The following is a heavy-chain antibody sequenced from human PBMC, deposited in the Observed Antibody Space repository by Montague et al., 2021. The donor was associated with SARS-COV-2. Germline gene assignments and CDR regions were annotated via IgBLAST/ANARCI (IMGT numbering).Heavy chain of an antibody. Sequence: SLRLSCAASGFTFSSYAMHWVRQAPGKGLEWVAVISYDGSNKYYSDSVKGLFTISRDNSKNTLYLQMNSLRAEDTAVYYCARSAWGGYRDAFDIWGQGTMVTVSS. D-gene: IGHD3-16*02. V-gene: IGHV3-30-3*01. CDR2: ISYDGSNK. J-gene: IGHJ3*02. CDR1: GFTFSSYA. CDR3: ARSAWGGYRDAFDI.